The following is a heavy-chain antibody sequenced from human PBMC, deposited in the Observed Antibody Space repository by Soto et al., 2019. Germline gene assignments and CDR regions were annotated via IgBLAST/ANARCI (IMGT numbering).Heavy chain of an antibody. D-gene: IGHD4-4*01. J-gene: IGHJ4*02. CDR3: AHSVAPRWQGSTYHGADS. CDR1: GFSLSTTDMG. V-gene: IGHV2-5*01. CDR2: IYWNDDE. Sequence: QITLKESGPTLVKPTQTLTLTCSFSGFSLSTTDMGVGWIRQPPGKALEWLALIYWNDDERYSPSLKNRLTIPKETSKKQVVLTMTNMDPVDTATYYRAHSVAPRWQGSTYHGADSWGQGMLVTVSS.